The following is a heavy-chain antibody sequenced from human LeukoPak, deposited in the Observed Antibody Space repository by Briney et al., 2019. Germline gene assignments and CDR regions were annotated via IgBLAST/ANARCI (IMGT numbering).Heavy chain of an antibody. CDR3: AGDYSSLVMGH. Sequence: SETLSLTCNVSNDSINNFYWTWIRQPAGRGLEWIGTVSTSDTPHYNPSLKSRVAISIDKSKNHFSLRLISVTAADTAVYFCAGDYSSLVMGHWGHGTPVTVFS. J-gene: IGHJ4*01. CDR2: VSTSDTP. CDR1: NDSINNFY. D-gene: IGHD4-17*01. V-gene: IGHV4-4*07.